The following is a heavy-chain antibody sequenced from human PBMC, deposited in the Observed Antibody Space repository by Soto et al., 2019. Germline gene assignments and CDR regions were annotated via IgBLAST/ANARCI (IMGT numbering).Heavy chain of an antibody. V-gene: IGHV2-5*02. CDR1: GFSLTTDRVG. CDR3: AHAYGGRSLY. Sequence: QITLKESGPTLVKPTQTLTLTCTFSGFSLTTDRVGVGWIRQPPGEALEWLAVIYWDDSKTYRPSLESRLTITEDTSKNQVALTRTNMDSLDTATYYCAHAYGGRSLYWGQGTLVTVSS. CDR2: IYWDDSK. J-gene: IGHJ4*02. D-gene: IGHD1-26*01.